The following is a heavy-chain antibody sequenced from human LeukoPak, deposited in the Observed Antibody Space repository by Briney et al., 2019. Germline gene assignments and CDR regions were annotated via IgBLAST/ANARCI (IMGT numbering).Heavy chain of an antibody. J-gene: IGHJ4*02. CDR1: GFSFSGYW. D-gene: IGHD2-2*01. Sequence: GGSLRLSCAASGFSFSGYWTSWVRQAPGKGLEWVSSISSSSSYIYYADSVKGRFTISRDNAKNSLHLQMNSLRAEDTAVYYCARDLLLADIVVVPAAIVDDYWGQGTLVTVSS. V-gene: IGHV3-21*01. CDR2: ISSSSSYI. CDR3: ARDLLLADIVVVPAAIVDDY.